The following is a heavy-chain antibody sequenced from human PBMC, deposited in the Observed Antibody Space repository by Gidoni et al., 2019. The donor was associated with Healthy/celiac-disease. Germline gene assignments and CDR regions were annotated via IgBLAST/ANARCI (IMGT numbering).Heavy chain of an antibody. J-gene: IGHJ6*03. Sequence: EVQLVESGGGLVQPGGSLRLSCAASGFTFRSYSMNWVRQAPGKGLEWVSYISSSSSTIYYADSVKGRFTISRDNAKNSLYLQMNSLRAEDTAVYYCAREEVEYSSSSYYMDVWGKGTTVTVSS. CDR3: AREEVEYSSSSYYMDV. D-gene: IGHD6-6*01. CDR2: ISSSSSTI. V-gene: IGHV3-48*01. CDR1: GFTFRSYS.